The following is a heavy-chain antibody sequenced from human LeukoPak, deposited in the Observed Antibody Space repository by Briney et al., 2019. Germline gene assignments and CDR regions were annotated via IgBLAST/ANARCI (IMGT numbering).Heavy chain of an antibody. CDR3: ARALVRGVTGRYYYGMDV. CDR1: GGSISSSSYY. Sequence: NPSETLSLTCTVSGGSISSSSYYWGWIRQPPGKGLEWIGSIYYSGSTYCNPSLKSRVTISVDTSKNLFSLKLTSVTAADTAVYYCARALVRGVTGRYYYGMDVWGQGTTVTVSS. D-gene: IGHD3-10*01. V-gene: IGHV4-39*07. J-gene: IGHJ6*02. CDR2: IYYSGST.